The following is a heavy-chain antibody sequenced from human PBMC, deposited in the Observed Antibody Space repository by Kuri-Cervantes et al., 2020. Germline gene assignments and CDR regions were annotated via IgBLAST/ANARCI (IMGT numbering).Heavy chain of an antibody. CDR1: GDSVSSNSAA. J-gene: IGHJ6*02. CDR2: TYYRSKWYN. V-gene: IGHV6-1*01. CDR3: ARVRYYYDSSGYYPGDYYYGMDV. D-gene: IGHD3-22*01. Sequence: SETLSLTCAISGDSVSSNSAAWNWIRQSPSRGLDWLGRTYYRSKWYNDYAVSVKSRITINPDTSKNQFSLQLNSVTPEDTAVYYCARVRYYYDSSGYYPGDYYYGMDVWGQGTTVTVSS.